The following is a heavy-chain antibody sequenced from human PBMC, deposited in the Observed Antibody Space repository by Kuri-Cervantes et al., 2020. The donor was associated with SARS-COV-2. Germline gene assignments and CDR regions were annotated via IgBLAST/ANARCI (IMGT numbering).Heavy chain of an antibody. Sequence: ASVKVSCKASGYTFTSYYMHWVRQAPGQGLEWMGWINPNSGGTNYAQKFQGRATMTRDTSISTAYMELSRLRSDDTAVYYCARGDARPPHYYYYYMDVWGKGTTVTVSS. CDR2: INPNSGGT. V-gene: IGHV1-2*02. CDR3: ARGDARPPHYYYYYMDV. J-gene: IGHJ6*03. D-gene: IGHD2-2*01. CDR1: GYTFTSYY.